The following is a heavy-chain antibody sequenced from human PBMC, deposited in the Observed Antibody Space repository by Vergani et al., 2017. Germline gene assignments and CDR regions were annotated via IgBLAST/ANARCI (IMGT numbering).Heavy chain of an antibody. J-gene: IGHJ4*02. CDR2: ITYNGDRT. D-gene: IGHD5-12*01. CDR1: GFPFNIYA. CDR3: AEDYNIMAALHY. V-gene: IGHV3-23*01. Sequence: EVRLLESGGGLVQPGGSLRLSCAASGFPFNIYATSWVRQAPGKGLEWVSTITYNGDRTYYADSVTGRFTISRDNSKNTMFLQVKTLRAEDTGVYYCAEDYNIMAALHYWGQGTLVAVSS.